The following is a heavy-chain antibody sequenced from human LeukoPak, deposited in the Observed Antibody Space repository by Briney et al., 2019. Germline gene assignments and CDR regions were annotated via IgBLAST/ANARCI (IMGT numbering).Heavy chain of an antibody. D-gene: IGHD6-19*01. J-gene: IGHJ4*02. Sequence: GGSLRLSCAASGFTFSSYEMNWVRPAPGKGLEWVSYISSGSTIYDADSVKGRFTISRDNAKNSLYLQMNSLRAEDTAVYYCARESIAVAGAPFDYWGQGTLVTVSS. CDR2: ISSGSTI. V-gene: IGHV3-48*03. CDR3: ARESIAVAGAPFDY. CDR1: GFTFSSYE.